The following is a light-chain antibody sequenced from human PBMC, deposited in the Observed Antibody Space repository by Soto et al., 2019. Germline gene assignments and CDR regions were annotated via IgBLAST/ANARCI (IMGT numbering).Light chain of an antibody. V-gene: IGKV3-15*01. J-gene: IGKJ1*01. Sequence: EIVMTQSPATLSVSPGERATLSCRASQSVNSNLGWYQQQPGQAPRLLIYAASTRATGITARLSSSGSGTEFTLTISSLQSEDFSVDYCQQYNNGPPTFGQGTKVEIK. CDR1: QSVNSN. CDR2: AAS. CDR3: QQYNNGPPT.